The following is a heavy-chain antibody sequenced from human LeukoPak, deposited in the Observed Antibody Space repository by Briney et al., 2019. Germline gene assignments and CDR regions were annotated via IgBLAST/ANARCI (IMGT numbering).Heavy chain of an antibody. Sequence: QTLSLTCDISLDSVSSNTAASDSSRHSPSRGIEWLGMTYYGSQWYHDYAVSMKSRITINADTSKNQFSLQVNSVTPEDTAVYFCTSGLSGGFDLGGRGTLVTVSS. CDR2: TYYGSQWYH. CDR3: TSGLSGGFDL. J-gene: IGHJ2*01. V-gene: IGHV6-1*01. D-gene: IGHD2-15*01. CDR1: LDSVSSNTAA.